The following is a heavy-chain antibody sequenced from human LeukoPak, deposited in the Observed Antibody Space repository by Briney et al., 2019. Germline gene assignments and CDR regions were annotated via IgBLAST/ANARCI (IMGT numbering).Heavy chain of an antibody. CDR2: IIPIFGTA. J-gene: IGHJ5*02. V-gene: IGHV1-69*05. Sequence: SVKVSCKASGGTFSSYAISWVRQAPGQGLEWMGGIIPIFGTANYAQKFQGRVTITTDESTSTAYMELSSLRSEDTAVYSCAITKAHYDFNWFDPWGQGTLVTVSS. CDR3: AITKAHYDFNWFDP. CDR1: GGTFSSYA. D-gene: IGHD3-3*01.